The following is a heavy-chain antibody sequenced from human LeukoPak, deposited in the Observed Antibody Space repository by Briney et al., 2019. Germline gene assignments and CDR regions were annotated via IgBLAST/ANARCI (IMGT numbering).Heavy chain of an antibody. J-gene: IGHJ4*02. CDR2: INPNSGGT. D-gene: IGHD5-12*01. CDR1: GYTFTGYY. CDR3: ARYWVGLRGVSYYFDY. V-gene: IGHV1-2*02. Sequence: ASVKVSCMASGYTFTGYYMHWVRQAPGQGLEWMGWINPNSGGTNYAQKFQGRVTMTRDTSISTAYMELSRLRSDDTAVYYCARYWVGLRGVSYYFDYWGQGTLVTVSS.